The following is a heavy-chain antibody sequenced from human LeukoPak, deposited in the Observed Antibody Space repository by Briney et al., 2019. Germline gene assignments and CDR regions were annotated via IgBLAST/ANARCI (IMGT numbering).Heavy chain of an antibody. D-gene: IGHD3-9*01. CDR3: ARADGARGWGNYYFDSWG. CDR1: GFIFNDYY. J-gene: IGHJ6*03. V-gene: IGHV3-11*06. CDR2: IDRSSSYT. Sequence: RGSLCLSCAASGFIFNDYYMSWIRQAPGKGLEWVSYIDRSSSYTTYADSVKGCLTSVTNTAENSLFLHMNSLRAEDTAVYYCARADGARGWGNYYFDSWGRGNGATAT.